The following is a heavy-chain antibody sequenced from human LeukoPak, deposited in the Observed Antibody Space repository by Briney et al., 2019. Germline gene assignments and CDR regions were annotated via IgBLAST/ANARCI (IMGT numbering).Heavy chain of an antibody. Sequence: ASVKVSCKASGYTFTGYYMHWVRQAPGQGLEWMGRISPNSGGTNYAQKFQGRVTMTRDTSISTAYMELSSLKSDDTAVYYCARADHIGYDLHWTLTFWGHGTLVTVSS. CDR3: ARADHIGYDLHWTLTF. CDR1: GYTFTGYY. J-gene: IGHJ2*01. CDR2: ISPNSGGT. V-gene: IGHV1-2*06. D-gene: IGHD2-21*01.